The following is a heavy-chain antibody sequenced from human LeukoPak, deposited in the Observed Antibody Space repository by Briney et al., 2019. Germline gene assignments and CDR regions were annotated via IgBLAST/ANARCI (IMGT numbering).Heavy chain of an antibody. D-gene: IGHD3-22*01. J-gene: IGHJ3*02. CDR1: GFTFSDYY. V-gene: IGHV3-11*01. Sequence: PGGSLRLSCAASGFTFSDYYMSWIRQAPGKGLEWVSYISSSGSTIYYADSVKGRFTISRDNAKNSLYLQMNSLRAEDTAVYYCAKDRRYYDSSAYGGAFDIWGQGTMVTVSS. CDR3: AKDRRYYDSSAYGGAFDI. CDR2: ISSSGSTI.